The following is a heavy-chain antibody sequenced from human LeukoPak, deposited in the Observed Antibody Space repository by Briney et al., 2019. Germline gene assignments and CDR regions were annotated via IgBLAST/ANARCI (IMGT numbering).Heavy chain of an antibody. D-gene: IGHD4-17*01. CDR2: INPNSGGT. J-gene: IGHJ3*02. CDR1: GYTFTGYY. CDR3: ARVTTVTTFSAFDI. V-gene: IGHV1-2*02. Sequence: ASVKVSCKASGYTFTGYYMHWVRQAPGQGLEWMGWINPNSGGTNYAQKFQGRVTMTRDTSISTAYMELSRLRSDDTAVYYCARVTTVTTFSAFDIWGQGTKVTVSS.